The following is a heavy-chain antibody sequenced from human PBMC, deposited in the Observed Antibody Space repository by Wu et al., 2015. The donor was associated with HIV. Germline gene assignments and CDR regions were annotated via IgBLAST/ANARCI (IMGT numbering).Heavy chain of an antibody. Sequence: QVQLVQSGVEVKKPGASVKVSCKASGYTFTGYYLHWVRQAPGQGLEWMGWINAKSGGTNYAQKFQGRVNMTRDTSNSTAYMELSSLRSDDTAVYYCARVYGSGTYYPPTYYYVXDVW. CDR2: INAKSGGT. V-gene: IGHV1-2*02. D-gene: IGHD3-10*01. CDR1: GYTFTGYY. J-gene: IGHJ6*01. CDR3: ARVYGSGTYYPPTYYYVXDV.